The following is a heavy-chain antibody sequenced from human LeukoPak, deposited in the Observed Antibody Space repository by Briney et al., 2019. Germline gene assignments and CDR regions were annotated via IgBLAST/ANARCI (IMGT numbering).Heavy chain of an antibody. J-gene: IGHJ4*02. D-gene: IGHD3-10*01. CDR3: ARDGSGSRPIDY. CDR1: GVSVSSNY. Sequence: SGGSLRLSCAVSGVSVSSNYMNWVRQAPGKGLEWVSVIYSGGSTYYADSVKGRFTISRDNSKNTLYLQMNSLRAEDTAVYYCARDGSGSRPIDYWGREPWSPSPQ. V-gene: IGHV3-66*01. CDR2: IYSGGST.